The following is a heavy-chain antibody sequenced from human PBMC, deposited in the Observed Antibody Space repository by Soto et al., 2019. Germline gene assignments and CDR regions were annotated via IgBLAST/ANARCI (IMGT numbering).Heavy chain of an antibody. V-gene: IGHV3-23*01. J-gene: IGHJ6*02. Sequence: HPGGSLRLSCAASGFTFSSYAMSWVRQAPGKGLEWVSAISGSGGSTYYADSVKGRFTISRDNSKNTLYLQMNSLRAEDTAVYYCAKYRGIAARRDYYYYGMDVWGQGTTVTVSS. CDR3: AKYRGIAARRDYYYYGMDV. CDR1: GFTFSSYA. D-gene: IGHD6-6*01. CDR2: ISGSGGST.